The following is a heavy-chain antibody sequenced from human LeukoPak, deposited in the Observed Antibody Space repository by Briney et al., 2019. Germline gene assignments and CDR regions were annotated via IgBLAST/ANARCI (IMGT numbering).Heavy chain of an antibody. V-gene: IGHV4-59*01. CDR1: GGSISSYY. CDR3: ARGTVATIFY. CDR2: IYYSGST. J-gene: IGHJ4*02. D-gene: IGHD5-12*01. Sequence: PSETLSLTXTVSGGSISSYYWSWIGQPPGKGLEWIGYIYYSGSTNYNPSLKSRVTISVDTSKNQFSLKLSSVTAADTAVYSCARGTVATIFYWGQGTLVTVSS.